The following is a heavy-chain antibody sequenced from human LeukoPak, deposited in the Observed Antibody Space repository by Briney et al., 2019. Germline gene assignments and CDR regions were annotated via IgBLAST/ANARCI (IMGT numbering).Heavy chain of an antibody. CDR1: GFTFSDHY. J-gene: IGHJ3*01. V-gene: IGHV3-11*04. CDR2: ITSSSGSI. CDR3: ARGRRGGGYSYGYDAFDV. D-gene: IGHD5-18*01. Sequence: PGGSLRLSCAASGFTFSDHYMDWVRQAPGKGLQWVSFITSSSGSIFYADSVKGRFTFSSDNAKNSLYLQMNGLRDEDTAVYYCARGRRGGGYSYGYDAFDVWGQGTMVTVPS.